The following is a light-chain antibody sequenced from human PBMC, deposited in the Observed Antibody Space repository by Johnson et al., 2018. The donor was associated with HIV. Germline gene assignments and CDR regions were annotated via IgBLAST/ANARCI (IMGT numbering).Light chain of an antibody. J-gene: IGLJ1*01. CDR1: SSNIGNNY. CDR2: ENN. V-gene: IGLV1-51*02. Sequence: QSVLTQPPSVSAAPGQKVTISCSGSSSNIGNNYVSWYQQLPGTAPKLLIYENNKRASGIPDRFSGSKSGTSATLGITGLQTGDEADYYCGTWDSSLSAYAFGTGTKVTVL. CDR3: GTWDSSLSAYA.